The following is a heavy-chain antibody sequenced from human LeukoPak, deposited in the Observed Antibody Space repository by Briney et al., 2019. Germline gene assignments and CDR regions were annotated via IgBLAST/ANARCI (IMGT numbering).Heavy chain of an antibody. J-gene: IGHJ4*02. CDR2: IWSDGSNK. Sequence: GGSLRLSCAVSGFTFSSYEMNWVRQAPGKGLEWVAVIWSDGSNKHYADSARGRFTISRDNSKNTLYLQMNSLRAEDTAVYYCARGQRWLQFEGFDYWGQGTLVTVSS. V-gene: IGHV3-33*08. D-gene: IGHD5-24*01. CDR3: ARGQRWLQFEGFDY. CDR1: GFTFSSYE.